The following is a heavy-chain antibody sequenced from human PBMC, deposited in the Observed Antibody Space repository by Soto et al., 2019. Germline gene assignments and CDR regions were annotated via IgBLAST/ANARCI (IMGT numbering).Heavy chain of an antibody. V-gene: IGHV3-23*01. J-gene: IGHJ4*02. D-gene: IGHD3-3*01. CDR2: ISGSGGST. CDR3: AKGGLSDDFWSGYVWFDY. CDR1: GFTFSSYA. Sequence: GGSLRLSCAASGFTFSSYAMSWVRQAPGKGLEWVSAISGSGGSTYYADSVKGRFTISRDNSKNTLYLQMNSLRAEDTAVYYCAKGGLSDDFWSGYVWFDYWGQGTLVTVSS.